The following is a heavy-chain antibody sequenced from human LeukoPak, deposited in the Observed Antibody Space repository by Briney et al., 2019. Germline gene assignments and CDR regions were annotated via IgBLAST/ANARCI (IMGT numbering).Heavy chain of an antibody. Sequence: GGSLRLSCAASGFTFSSYGMHWVRQAPGKGLEWVAVISYDGSNKYYADSVKGRFTISRDNSKNTLYLQMNSLRAEDTAVYYCAKDRTGIVVVVGAFDYWGQGTLVTVSS. CDR2: ISYDGSNK. J-gene: IGHJ4*02. D-gene: IGHD2-15*01. V-gene: IGHV3-30*18. CDR1: GFTFSSYG. CDR3: AKDRTGIVVVVGAFDY.